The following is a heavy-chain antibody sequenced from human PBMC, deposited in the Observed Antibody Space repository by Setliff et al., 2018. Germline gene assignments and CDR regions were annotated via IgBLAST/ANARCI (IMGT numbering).Heavy chain of an antibody. Sequence: QPGGSLRLSCAASGFTFSSFAMAWVRQAPGRGLQWVSVINDSAGSTYYADSVKGRFTISRDNSKNTLYLQMNSLRAEDTAVYYCTRARDRSGYWDFDYWGQGTLVTVSS. J-gene: IGHJ4*02. CDR1: GFTFSSFA. V-gene: IGHV3-23*01. CDR2: INDSAGST. D-gene: IGHD3-3*01. CDR3: TRARDRSGYWDFDY.